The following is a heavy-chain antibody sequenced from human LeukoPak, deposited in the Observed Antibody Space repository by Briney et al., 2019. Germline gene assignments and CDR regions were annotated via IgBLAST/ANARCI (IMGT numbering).Heavy chain of an antibody. V-gene: IGHV3-48*02. Sequence: GGSLRLSCAASGFTFSTYSMNWVRQAPGKGLEWISHISLSSWTIYYADSVKGRFTISRDDAKNSLYLQMDSLKDEDTAVYYCAREWYSDGWYWGQGTLVTVSS. CDR2: ISLSSWTI. D-gene: IGHD6-19*01. J-gene: IGHJ4*02. CDR1: GFTFSTYS. CDR3: AREWYSDGWY.